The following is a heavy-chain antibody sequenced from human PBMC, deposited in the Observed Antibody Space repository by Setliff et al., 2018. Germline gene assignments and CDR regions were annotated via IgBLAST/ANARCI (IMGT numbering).Heavy chain of an antibody. CDR1: GYNFITTG. Sequence: ASVKVSCKTSGYNFITTGISWVRQAPGQGPEWMGSISPYSGNTDYPQWLQDRVTMTIDTSATTVYMELKSLRSDDTAVYYCVRSSAPQVVLAADFDFWGQGTPVTVSS. V-gene: IGHV1-18*01. CDR3: VRSSAPQVVLAADFDF. J-gene: IGHJ4*02. CDR2: ISPYSGNT. D-gene: IGHD6-19*01.